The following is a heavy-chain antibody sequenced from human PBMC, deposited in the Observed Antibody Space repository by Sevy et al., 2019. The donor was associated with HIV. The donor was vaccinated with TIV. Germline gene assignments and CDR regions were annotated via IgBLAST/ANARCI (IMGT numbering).Heavy chain of an antibody. J-gene: IGHJ4*02. Sequence: GGSLRLSCAASGFTFSSYGMHWVRQAPGKGLEWVAVIWYDGSNKYYADSVNGRFTISRDNSKNTLYLQMNSLRAEDTAVYYCARDKLPPVMVTMVRGALSYYFDYWGQGTLVTVSS. CDR1: GFTFSSYG. D-gene: IGHD3-10*01. CDR3: ARDKLPPVMVTMVRGALSYYFDY. CDR2: IWYDGSNK. V-gene: IGHV3-33*01.